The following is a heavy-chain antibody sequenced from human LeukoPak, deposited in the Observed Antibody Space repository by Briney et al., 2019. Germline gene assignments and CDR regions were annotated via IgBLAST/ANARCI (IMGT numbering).Heavy chain of an antibody. Sequence: ASVKVSCKASGYTFTSYYMHWVRQAPGQGLEWMGIINPSGGSTSYAQKFQGRVTMTRDTSTSTVYMELSSLRSEDTAVYYCAREYGQAKRLARAEDAFDIWSQGTMVAVSS. CDR1: GYTFTSYY. D-gene: IGHD3-3*01. CDR2: INPSGGST. CDR3: AREYGQAKRLARAEDAFDI. J-gene: IGHJ3*02. V-gene: IGHV1-46*01.